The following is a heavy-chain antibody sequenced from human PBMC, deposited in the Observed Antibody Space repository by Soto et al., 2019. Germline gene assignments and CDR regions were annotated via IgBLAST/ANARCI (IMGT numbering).Heavy chain of an antibody. CDR3: ARVLDCSSSSCYNLYGMDV. CDR2: IIPIFGTA. V-gene: IGHV1-69*01. D-gene: IGHD2-2*02. CDR1: GGTFSSYA. Sequence: QVQLVQSGAEVKKPGSSVKVSCTASGGTFSSYAISWVRQAPGQGLEWMGGIIPIFGTANYAQKFQGRVTITADESTSTAYMELSSLRSEDTAVYYCARVLDCSSSSCYNLYGMDVWGQGTTVTVSS. J-gene: IGHJ6*02.